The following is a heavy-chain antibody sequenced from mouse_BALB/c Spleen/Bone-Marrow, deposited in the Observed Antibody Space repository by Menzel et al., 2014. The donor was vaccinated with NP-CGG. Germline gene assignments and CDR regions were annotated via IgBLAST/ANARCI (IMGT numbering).Heavy chain of an antibody. CDR3: ARPLYYYGSSPFYAMDY. J-gene: IGHJ4*01. D-gene: IGHD1-1*01. V-gene: IGHV5-12-1*01. Sequence: EVKVVESGGGLVKPGGSLKLSCAASGFAFSSYDMSWVRQTPEKRLEWVAYISSGGGSTYYPDTVKGRFTISRDNAENTLYLQMSSLKSEDTAMYYCARPLYYYGSSPFYAMDYWGQGTSVTVSS. CDR1: GFAFSSYD. CDR2: ISSGGGST.